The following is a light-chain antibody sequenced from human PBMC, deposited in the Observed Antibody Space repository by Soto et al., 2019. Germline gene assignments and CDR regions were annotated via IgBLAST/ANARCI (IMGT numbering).Light chain of an antibody. CDR2: GAS. Sequence: EIVKTQSPATLSVSPGERATLSCRASQSVSSNLAWYQQKPGQAPRLLIYGASTRATGIPARFSGSGSGTEFTLTISSLQSEDFAVYYCQQFSSYPLTFGGGTKVDIK. V-gene: IGKV3-15*01. CDR1: QSVSSN. J-gene: IGKJ4*01. CDR3: QQFSSYPLT.